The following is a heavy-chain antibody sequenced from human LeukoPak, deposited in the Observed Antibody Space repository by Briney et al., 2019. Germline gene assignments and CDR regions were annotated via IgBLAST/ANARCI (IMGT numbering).Heavy chain of an antibody. Sequence: SETLSLTCTVSGGSISSSSYYWGWIRQPPGKGLEWIGSIYYSGSTYYNPSLKSRVTISVDTSKNQFSLKLSSVTAADTAVYYCASGSYGFDYWGQGTLVTVSS. CDR1: GGSISSSSYY. CDR3: ASGSYGFDY. V-gene: IGHV4-39*07. D-gene: IGHD5-18*01. J-gene: IGHJ4*02. CDR2: IYYSGST.